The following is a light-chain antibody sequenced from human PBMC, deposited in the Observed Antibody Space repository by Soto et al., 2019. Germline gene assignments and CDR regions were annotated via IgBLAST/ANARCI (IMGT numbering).Light chain of an antibody. Sequence: DIQFTQSPSFLSASVGDRVTITCRASQDISTYLAWYQQEPWKAPKLLIYAASNLQGGVPSRFSGSGSGTEFTLSISSRQPEDFATYYCQQLNTSPITFGQGTRLEIK. CDR1: QDISTY. J-gene: IGKJ5*01. CDR3: QQLNTSPIT. V-gene: IGKV1-9*01. CDR2: AAS.